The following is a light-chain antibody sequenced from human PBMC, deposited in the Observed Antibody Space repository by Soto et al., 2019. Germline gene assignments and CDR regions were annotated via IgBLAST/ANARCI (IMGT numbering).Light chain of an antibody. Sequence: PLTQSPSSLSASVGDRVTITCRASQDISTYLAWYQQNPGRAPKLLIYLASNLHTGVPSRFSGSGSGTEFTLTISSLQPEDFATYYCQQLDSDPPWTFGQGTRVEIK. CDR1: QDISTY. V-gene: IGKV1-9*01. CDR3: QQLDSDPPWT. J-gene: IGKJ1*01. CDR2: LAS.